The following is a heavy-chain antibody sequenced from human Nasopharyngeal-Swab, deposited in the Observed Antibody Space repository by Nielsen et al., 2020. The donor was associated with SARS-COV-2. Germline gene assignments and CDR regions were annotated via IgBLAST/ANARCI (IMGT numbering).Heavy chain of an antibody. CDR2: ISYDGSNK. Sequence: LSLTGAASGFTFSSYAMHWVRQAPGKGLEWVAVISYDGSNKYYADSVKGRFTISRDNSKNTLYLQMNSLRAEDTAVYYCAREMGGGEEVVDFDYWGQGTLVTVSS. CDR1: GFTFSSYA. D-gene: IGHD2-15*01. V-gene: IGHV3-30*04. CDR3: AREMGGGEEVVDFDY. J-gene: IGHJ4*02.